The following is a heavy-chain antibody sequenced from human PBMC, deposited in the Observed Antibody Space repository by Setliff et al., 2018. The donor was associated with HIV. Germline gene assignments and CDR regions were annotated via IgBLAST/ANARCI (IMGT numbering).Heavy chain of an antibody. CDR2: IYPGDSDT. CDR3: ARRYYYDSSGYYYPYDAFDI. Sequence: GESLKISCKGSGYSFTTCWIGWVRQMPGKGLEWMGIIYPGDSDTRYSPSFQGQVTISADKSISTAYLQWSNLKASDTAMYYCARRYYYDSSGYYYPYDAFDIWGQGTMVTVSS. D-gene: IGHD3-22*01. J-gene: IGHJ3*02. V-gene: IGHV5-51*01. CDR1: GYSFTTCW.